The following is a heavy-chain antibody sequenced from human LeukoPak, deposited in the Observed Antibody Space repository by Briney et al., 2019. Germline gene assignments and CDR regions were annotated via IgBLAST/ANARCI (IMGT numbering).Heavy chain of an antibody. CDR2: ISAYNGNT. D-gene: IGHD5-18*01. CDR3: ARDVGYSYGNNWFDP. CDR1: GYTFTSYG. Sequence: ASVKVSCKASGYTFTSYGISWVRQAPGQGLEWMGWISAYNGNTNYAQKLQGRVTMTTDTSTSTAYMELSRLRSDDTAVYYCARDVGYSYGNNWFDPWGQGTLVTVSS. J-gene: IGHJ5*02. V-gene: IGHV1-18*01.